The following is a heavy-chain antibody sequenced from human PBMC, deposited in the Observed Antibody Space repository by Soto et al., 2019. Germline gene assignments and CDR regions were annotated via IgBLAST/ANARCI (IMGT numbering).Heavy chain of an antibody. V-gene: IGHV1-69*01. CDR3: ATSKVGYSFGRPFDF. D-gene: IGHD5-18*01. Sequence: QVQLVQSGAEVKKPGSSVKVSCKASGGTFSSFVISWVRQAPGQGPEWMGGIIPSFNRPNYAQKFQGRVTITADESTTTSYMELSSLRSGDTAVYYCATSKVGYSFGRPFDFWGQGTPVTVSS. J-gene: IGHJ4*02. CDR1: GGTFSSFV. CDR2: IIPSFNRP.